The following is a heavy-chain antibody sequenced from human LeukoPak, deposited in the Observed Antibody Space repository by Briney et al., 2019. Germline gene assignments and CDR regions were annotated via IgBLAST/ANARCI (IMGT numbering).Heavy chain of an antibody. D-gene: IGHD3-22*01. Sequence: GGSLRLSCAASGFTFSSYAMSWVRQAPGKGLEWVSAISGSGGSTYYADSVKGRFTISRDSSKNTLYLQMNSLRAEDTAVYYCAKDPAYYYDSSGYFDYWGQGTLVTVSS. CDR3: AKDPAYYYDSSGYFDY. CDR2: ISGSGGST. J-gene: IGHJ4*02. CDR1: GFTFSSYA. V-gene: IGHV3-23*01.